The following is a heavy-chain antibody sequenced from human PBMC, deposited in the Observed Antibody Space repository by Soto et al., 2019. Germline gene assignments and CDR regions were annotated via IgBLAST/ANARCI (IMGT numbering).Heavy chain of an antibody. J-gene: IGHJ4*02. CDR3: ARGHLGATIPLDY. CDR2: IYYSGST. V-gene: IGHV4-39*07. CDR1: GGSISSSSYY. Sequence: PSETLSLTCTVSGGSISSSSYYWGWIRQPPGKGLEWIGNIYYSGSTNYNPSLKSRVTISVDTSKNQFSLKLSSVTAADTAVYYCARGHLGATIPLDYWGQGTLVTVSS. D-gene: IGHD1-26*01.